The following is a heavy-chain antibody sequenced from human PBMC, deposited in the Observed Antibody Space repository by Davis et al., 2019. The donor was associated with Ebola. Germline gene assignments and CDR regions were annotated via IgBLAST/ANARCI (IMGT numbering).Heavy chain of an antibody. V-gene: IGHV3-11*01. Sequence: GESLKISCAASGFTFSNYYMNWVRQAPGKGLEWVSYISSSSSTIYYADSVKGRFTITRDNAKNSLYLQMNSLRAEDTAVYYCAREVLAAAGDYYFDYWGQGTLVTVSS. CDR2: ISSSSSTI. CDR3: AREVLAAAGDYYFDY. J-gene: IGHJ4*02. D-gene: IGHD6-13*01. CDR1: GFTFSNYY.